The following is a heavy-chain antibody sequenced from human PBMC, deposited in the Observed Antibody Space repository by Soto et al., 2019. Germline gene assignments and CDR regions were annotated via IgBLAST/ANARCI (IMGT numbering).Heavy chain of an antibody. CDR2: ISSSSSTI. D-gene: IGHD2-15*01. Sequence: GGSLRLSCAASGFTFSSYSMNWVRQAPGKGLEWVSYISSSSSTIYYADSVKGRFTISRDNAKNSLYLQMNSLRAEDTAVYYCARGSCSGGSCYGRRHYYGMDVWGQGTTVTVSS. J-gene: IGHJ6*02. V-gene: IGHV3-48*01. CDR1: GFTFSSYS. CDR3: ARGSCSGGSCYGRRHYYGMDV.